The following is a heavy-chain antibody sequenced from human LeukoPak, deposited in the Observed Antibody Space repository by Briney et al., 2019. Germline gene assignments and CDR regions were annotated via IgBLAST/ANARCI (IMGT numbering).Heavy chain of an antibody. D-gene: IGHD6-13*01. CDR3: ARLGGLRSIDSSSWYYDAFDI. CDR2: MNPNSGNT. V-gene: IGHV1-18*01. CDR1: GYTFTSYD. Sequence: ASVKVSCKASGYTFTSYDINWVRQAPGQALEWMGWMNPNSGNTNYAQKLQGRVTMTTDTSTSTAYMELRSLRSDDTAVYYCARLGGLRSIDSSSWYYDAFDIWGQGTMVTVSS. J-gene: IGHJ3*02.